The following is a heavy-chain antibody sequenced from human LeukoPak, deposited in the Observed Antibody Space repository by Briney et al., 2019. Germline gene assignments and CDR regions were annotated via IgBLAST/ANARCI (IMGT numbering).Heavy chain of an antibody. V-gene: IGHV3-48*03. CDR2: ISSSGSTI. J-gene: IGHJ4*02. Sequence: PGGSLRLSCAASGFTFSSYEMNWVRRAPGKGLEWVSYISSSGSTIYYADSVKGRFTISRDNAKNSLYLQMNSLRAEDTAVYYCARGGGYSSGWYHQPFDYWGQGTLVTVSS. CDR1: GFTFSSYE. D-gene: IGHD6-19*01. CDR3: ARGGGYSSGWYHQPFDY.